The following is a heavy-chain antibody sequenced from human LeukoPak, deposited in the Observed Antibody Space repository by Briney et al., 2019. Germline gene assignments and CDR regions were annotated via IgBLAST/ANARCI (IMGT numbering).Heavy chain of an antibody. Sequence: PSETLSLTCTVSGGSISSYYWSWLRQPAGKGLEWIGRIYTSGSTNYNPSLKSRVTISVDTSKNQFSLKLSSVTAADTAVYYCARHESPLGYYYYMDVWGKGTTVTVSS. CDR1: GGSISSYY. V-gene: IGHV4-4*07. CDR2: IYTSGST. D-gene: IGHD7-27*01. CDR3: ARHESPLGYYYYMDV. J-gene: IGHJ6*03.